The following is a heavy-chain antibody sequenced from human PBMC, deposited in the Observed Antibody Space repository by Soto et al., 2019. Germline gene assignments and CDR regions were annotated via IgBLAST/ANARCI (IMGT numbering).Heavy chain of an antibody. V-gene: IGHV1-18*01. CDR2: ISAYNGNT. J-gene: IGHJ6*02. D-gene: IGHD2-2*01. CDR3: ATEAERKYQLLRDYCYYGMDV. CDR1: GYTFTSYG. Sequence: ASVKVSCKASGYTFTSYGISWVRQAPGQGLEWMGWISAYNGNTNYAQKLQGRVTMTTDTSTNTAYMELSSLRSDETAVYYCATEAERKYQLLRDYCYYGMDVWGQGTTVTVSS.